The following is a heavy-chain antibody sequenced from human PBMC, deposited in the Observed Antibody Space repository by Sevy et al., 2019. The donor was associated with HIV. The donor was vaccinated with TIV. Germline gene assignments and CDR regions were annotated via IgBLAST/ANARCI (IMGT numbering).Heavy chain of an antibody. Sequence: ASVKVSCKASGYTFTGYYMHWVRQAPGQGLEWMGWINPNSGGTNYAQKFQGRVTMTRDTSISTAYMELGRLRSDDTAVYYCARDESYCSGGSCSLYYYYMDVWGKGTTVTVSS. D-gene: IGHD2-15*01. J-gene: IGHJ6*03. CDR3: ARDESYCSGGSCSLYYYYMDV. CDR2: INPNSGGT. CDR1: GYTFTGYY. V-gene: IGHV1-2*02.